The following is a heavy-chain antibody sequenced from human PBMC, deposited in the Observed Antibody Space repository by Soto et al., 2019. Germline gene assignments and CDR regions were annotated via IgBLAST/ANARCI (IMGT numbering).Heavy chain of an antibody. CDR1: GFTFTSSA. J-gene: IGHJ2*01. V-gene: IGHV1-58*01. D-gene: IGHD3-22*01. Sequence: QMQLVQSGPEVKKPGTSVKVSCKASGFTFTSSAVQWVRQARGQRLEWIGWIVVGSGNTNYAQKFQERVTITRDMSTSTAYMELSSLRSEDTAVYYCAAVTGYDSSGYFIWYFDLWGRGTLVTVSS. CDR2: IVVGSGNT. CDR3: AAVTGYDSSGYFIWYFDL.